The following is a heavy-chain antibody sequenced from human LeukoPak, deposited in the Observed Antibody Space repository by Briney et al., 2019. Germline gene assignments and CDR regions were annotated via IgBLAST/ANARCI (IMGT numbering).Heavy chain of an antibody. D-gene: IGHD6-6*01. CDR1: GFTFSSYW. CDR3: VREYSSSSGRAFDI. CDR2: ISTDGSST. J-gene: IGHJ3*02. Sequence: GGSLRLSCAASGFTFSSYWMHWVRQAPGKGLVWVSRISTDGSSTNSADSVKGRFTISRDNAKNTLYLQMSSLRAEDTAVYYCVREYSSSSGRAFDIWGQGTMVTVSP. V-gene: IGHV3-74*01.